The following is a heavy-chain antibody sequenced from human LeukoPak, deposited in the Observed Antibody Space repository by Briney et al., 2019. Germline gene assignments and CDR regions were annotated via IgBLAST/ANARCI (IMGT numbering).Heavy chain of an antibody. CDR3: ARSSSSWYPLFDY. D-gene: IGHD6-13*01. Sequence: PGGSLRLSCAASGFTFSDHYMDWVRQAPGKGLEWVGRIRNKANSYTTEYAASVKGRTTISRDDSKNSLYLQMNSLKTEDTAVYYCARSSSSWYPLFDYWGQGTLVTVSS. CDR1: GFTFSDHY. J-gene: IGHJ4*02. V-gene: IGHV3-72*01. CDR2: IRNKANSYTT.